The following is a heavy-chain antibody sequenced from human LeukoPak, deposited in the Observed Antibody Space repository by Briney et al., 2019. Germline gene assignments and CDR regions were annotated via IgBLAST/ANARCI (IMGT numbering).Heavy chain of an antibody. J-gene: IGHJ4*02. CDR2: ISYDGSNK. D-gene: IGHD3-10*01. Sequence: GSLRLSCAASGFTFSSYGMHWVRQAPGKGLEWVAVISYDGSNKYYADSVKGRFTISRDNSKNTLYLQMNSLRAEDTAVYYCAKDSYVRWGQGTLVTVSS. CDR1: GFTFSSYG. CDR3: AKDSYVR. V-gene: IGHV3-30*18.